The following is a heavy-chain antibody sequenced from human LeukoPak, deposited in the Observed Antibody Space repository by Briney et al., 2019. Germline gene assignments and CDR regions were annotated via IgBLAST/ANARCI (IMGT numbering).Heavy chain of an antibody. CDR2: ISSSSSHI. D-gene: IGHD3-22*01. CDR1: GFTFSSYS. V-gene: IGHV3-21*01. CDR3: ARDRVYYYDSSGYYPDAFDI. J-gene: IGHJ3*02. Sequence: GGSLRLSCAASGFTFSSYSMNWVRQAPGKGLEWVSFISSSSSHIYYADSVKGRFTISRDNSKNTLYLQMNSLRAEDTAVYYCARDRVYYYDSSGYYPDAFDIWGQGTMVTVSS.